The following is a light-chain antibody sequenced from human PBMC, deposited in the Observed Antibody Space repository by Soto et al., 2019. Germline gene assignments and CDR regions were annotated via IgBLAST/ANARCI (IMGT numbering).Light chain of an antibody. J-gene: IGLJ1*01. Sequence: QSALTQPPSASGSPGQSVTISCTGTSSDVGGYNYVSWYQQHPGKAPKLMIYEVSKRPSGVPDRFSASKSGNTASLTVSGLQAEDEADYYCSSHAGAKRVFGTGIKVTVL. CDR1: SSDVGGYNY. CDR3: SSHAGAKRV. CDR2: EVS. V-gene: IGLV2-8*01.